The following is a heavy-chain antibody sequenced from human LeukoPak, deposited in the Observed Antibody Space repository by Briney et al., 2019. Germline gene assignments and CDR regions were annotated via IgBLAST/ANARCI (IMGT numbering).Heavy chain of an antibody. D-gene: IGHD1-26*01. CDR2: IYSGGST. CDR3: ARESGSYGWFDP. CDR1: GFAVSSNY. Sequence: GGSPRLSCAASGFAVSSNYVSWVRQAPGKGLEWVSVIYSGGSTYYADSVKGRFTISRDNSKNTLYLQMNSLRAEDTAVYYCARESGSYGWFDPWGQGTLVTVSS. V-gene: IGHV3-53*01. J-gene: IGHJ5*02.